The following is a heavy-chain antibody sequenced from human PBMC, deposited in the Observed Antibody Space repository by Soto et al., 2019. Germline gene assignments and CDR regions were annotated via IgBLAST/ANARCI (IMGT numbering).Heavy chain of an antibody. V-gene: IGHV4-39*01. D-gene: IGHD6-13*01. CDR1: GGSISSSSYY. CDR2: IYYSGST. J-gene: IGHJ5*02. CDR3: ARLGIAAAAYNWFDP. Sequence: PSETLSLTCTVSGGSISSSSYYWGWIRQPPGKGLEWIGSIYYSGSTYYNPSLKSRVTISVDTSKNQFSLKLGSVTAADTAVYYCARLGIAAAAYNWFDPWGQGTLVTVSS.